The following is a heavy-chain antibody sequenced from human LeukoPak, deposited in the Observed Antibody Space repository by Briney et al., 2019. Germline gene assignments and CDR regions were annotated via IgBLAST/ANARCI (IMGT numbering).Heavy chain of an antibody. V-gene: IGHV4-34*01. CDR2: INHSGSI. J-gene: IGHJ3*02. CDR1: SGSFSGYS. Sequence: SETLSLTCAVYSGSFSGYSWSWIRQPPGKGLEWIGEINHSGSINYNPSVRSRVTISEDTSKNQFSLNLNSVTAADTAVYYCAREPYCSSTSCYAFDIWGQGTMVTVSS. D-gene: IGHD2-2*01. CDR3: AREPYCSSTSCYAFDI.